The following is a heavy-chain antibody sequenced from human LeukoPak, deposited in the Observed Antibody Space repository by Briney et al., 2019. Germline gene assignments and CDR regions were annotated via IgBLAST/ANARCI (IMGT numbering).Heavy chain of an antibody. J-gene: IGHJ3*02. CDR2: ILYHGSNK. V-gene: IGHV3-33*01. CDR1: GFTFSSYG. D-gene: IGHD4-17*01. CDR3: ARGEGKHDGDYLFAFDT. Sequence: PGRSLRLSCAAPGFTFSSYGMHWVRQAPRKGLEWVAVILYHGSNKYYADSVKGRFTISRDNPKNTRYLQMNTLRPEDTAVYYCARGEGKHDGDYLFAFDTSGEGEMV.